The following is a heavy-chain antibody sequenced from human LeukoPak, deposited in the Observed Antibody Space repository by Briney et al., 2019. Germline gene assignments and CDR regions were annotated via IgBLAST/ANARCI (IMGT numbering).Heavy chain of an antibody. J-gene: IGHJ4*02. CDR3: GKEDRLDLQYFFDY. CDR2: VSYDGSNK. V-gene: IGHV3-30*18. Sequence: GRSLRLSCAASGFTFSSYGMHWVRQAPGKGLEWVAVVSYDGSNKYYADFVKGRFTISRDNSKNTLYLQMNSLRAEDTAVYYCGKEDRLDLQYFFDYWGQGTLVTVSS. D-gene: IGHD1-1*01. CDR1: GFTFSSYG.